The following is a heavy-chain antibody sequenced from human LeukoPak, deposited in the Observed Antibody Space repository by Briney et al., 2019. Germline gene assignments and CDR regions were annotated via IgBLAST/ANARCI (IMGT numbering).Heavy chain of an antibody. J-gene: IGHJ4*02. Sequence: ASVKVSCKASGYTFTGYYMHWVRQAPGQGLEWMGWINPNSGGTNYAQKFQGRVTMTRDTSISTAYMELSRLRSDDTAVYYCARYWTPHYYDSTGTFDYWGQGTLVTVSS. CDR2: INPNSGGT. CDR3: ARYWTPHYYDSTGTFDY. CDR1: GYTFTGYY. D-gene: IGHD3-22*01. V-gene: IGHV1-2*02.